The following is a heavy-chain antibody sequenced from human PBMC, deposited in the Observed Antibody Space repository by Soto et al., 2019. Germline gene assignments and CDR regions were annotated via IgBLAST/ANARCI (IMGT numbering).Heavy chain of an antibody. D-gene: IGHD1-26*01. CDR2: ISSSGST. J-gene: IGHJ4*02. Sequence: PSETLSLTCTVSGGSVSSSSYYWSWIRQPPGKGLEWIGYISSSGSTNYDPSLKSRVTISVDTSKNQFSLKLSSVTAADTAVYYCATTGIVGATSVDYWGQGTLVTVSS. CDR1: GGSVSSSSYY. CDR3: ATTGIVGATSVDY. V-gene: IGHV4-61*01.